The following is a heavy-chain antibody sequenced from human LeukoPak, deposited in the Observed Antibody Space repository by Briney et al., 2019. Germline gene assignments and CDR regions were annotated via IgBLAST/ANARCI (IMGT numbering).Heavy chain of an antibody. CDR3: ARRGGYSGYDRD. D-gene: IGHD5-12*01. J-gene: IGHJ4*02. V-gene: IGHV4-59*08. Sequence: PSETLSLTCTVSGGSINNFYWSWIRQPPGKGLEWIGYISYSGSTNYSPSLKSRVTISLGTSNNKFSLKLTSVTAADTAIYYCARRGGYSGYDRDWGQGTLVTVSS. CDR2: ISYSGST. CDR1: GGSINNFY.